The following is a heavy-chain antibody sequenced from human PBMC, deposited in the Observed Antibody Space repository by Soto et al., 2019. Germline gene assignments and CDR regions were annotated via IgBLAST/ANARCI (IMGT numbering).Heavy chain of an antibody. CDR2: IYHGGST. V-gene: IGHV4-4*02. D-gene: IGHD6-13*01. Sequence: SETRSLTCAVSGGSISRSNWWGFVRQPPGKGLECIGEIYHGGSTNYNSSLKSRVTISVDKSKNQFSLKLSSVTAADTAVYYCARERRYSSSPWEIYYYYYYGMDVWGQGTTVTVSS. CDR3: ARERRYSSSPWEIYYYYYYGMDV. J-gene: IGHJ6*02. CDR1: GGSISRSNW.